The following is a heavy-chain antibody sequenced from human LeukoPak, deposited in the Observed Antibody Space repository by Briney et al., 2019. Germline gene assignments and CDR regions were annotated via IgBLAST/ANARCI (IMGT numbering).Heavy chain of an antibody. J-gene: IGHJ4*02. CDR1: GFTLSSYW. V-gene: IGHV3-7*01. CDR3: ARDDPGLCFDY. Sequence: QPGGSLRLSCAASGFTLSSYWMSWVRQAPGRGLEWVGNIKQDGSEKYYVDSVKGRFTISRDNAKNSLYLQMNSLRAEDTAVYYCARDDPGLCFDYWGQGTLVTVSS. CDR2: IKQDGSEK.